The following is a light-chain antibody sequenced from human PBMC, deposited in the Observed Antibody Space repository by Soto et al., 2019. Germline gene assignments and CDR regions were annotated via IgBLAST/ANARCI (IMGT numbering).Light chain of an antibody. Sequence: QSAPTQPASVSGSPGQSITISCTGTSSDVGRYNYVSWFQQHPGKAPKLMIYDVTNRPSGISNRFSGSKSGNTASLTISGLQAEDEAHYYCSSYTTTTTLVFGGGTKLTVL. V-gene: IGLV2-14*03. CDR2: DVT. J-gene: IGLJ2*01. CDR1: SSDVGRYNY. CDR3: SSYTTTTTLV.